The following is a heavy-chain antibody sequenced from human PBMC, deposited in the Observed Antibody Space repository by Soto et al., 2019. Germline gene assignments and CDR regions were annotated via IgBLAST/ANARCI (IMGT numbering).Heavy chain of an antibody. CDR1: GYTFTAYY. D-gene: IGHD3-10*01. CDR3: ARAVHTMIQRVRFRVDQ. Sequence: QVQLVQSGAEMKKPGASVKVSCESSGYTFTAYYIHWVRQAPGHGLEWMGWINPNGGGTKYAEKYQGRVTMTRDTSINTAYMELTRLTSDDTAVYYCARAVHTMIQRVRFRVDQWGQGTLVTVSS. CDR2: INPNGGGT. V-gene: IGHV1-2*02. J-gene: IGHJ4*02.